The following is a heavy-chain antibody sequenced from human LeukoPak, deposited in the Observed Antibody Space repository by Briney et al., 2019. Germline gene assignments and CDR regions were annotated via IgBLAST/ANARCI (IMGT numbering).Heavy chain of an antibody. CDR3: ARGGYYDILTGYYNRWSDP. D-gene: IGHD3-9*01. V-gene: IGHV1-46*01. Sequence: ASVKVSCKASGYTFTSYYMHWVRQAPGQGLEWMGIINPSGGSTSYAQKFQGRVTMTRDTSTSTVYMELSSLRSEDTTVYYCARGGYYDILTGYYNRWSDPRGQGTLVTVSS. CDR2: INPSGGST. J-gene: IGHJ5*02. CDR1: GYTFTSYY.